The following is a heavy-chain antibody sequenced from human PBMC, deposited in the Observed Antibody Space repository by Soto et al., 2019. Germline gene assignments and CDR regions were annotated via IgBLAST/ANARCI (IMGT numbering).Heavy chain of an antibody. D-gene: IGHD3-22*01. J-gene: IGHJ4*02. CDR1: GGTFSSYT. CDR2: IIPILGIA. CDR3: ARGYYDSSGYPVH. V-gene: IGHV1-69*02. Sequence: QVQLVQSGAEVKKPGSSVKVSCKASGGTFSSYTISWVRQAPGQGLEWMGRIIPILGIANYAQKFQGRVTITADKATSTAYMELSRLRSEDTAVYYCARGYYDSSGYPVHWGQGTLVTVSS.